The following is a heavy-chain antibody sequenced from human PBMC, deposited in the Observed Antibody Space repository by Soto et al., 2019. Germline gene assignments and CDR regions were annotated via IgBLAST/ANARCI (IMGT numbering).Heavy chain of an antibody. Sequence: ASVKVSCKASGGTFSSYAISWVRQAPGRGLEWMGGIIPIFGATNYAQKFQGWVTMTGDASISTAYMELSRLRSEDTAVYYCARAGDRNPTYYYYYGMDVWGQGTTVTVSS. V-gene: IGHV1-69*13. CDR3: ARAGDRNPTYYYYYGMDV. CDR1: GGTFSSYA. D-gene: IGHD2-21*01. CDR2: IIPIFGAT. J-gene: IGHJ6*02.